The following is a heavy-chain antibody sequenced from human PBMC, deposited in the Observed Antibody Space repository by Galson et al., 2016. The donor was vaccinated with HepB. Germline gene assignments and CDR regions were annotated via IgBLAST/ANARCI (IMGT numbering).Heavy chain of an antibody. CDR3: ARGGRAGSSWYNNGEDAS. Sequence: SVKVSCKASGYTFTSFYLYWVRQAPGQGLDWMGIINPSRGGTTYAQKFQGRITMTRDTSTSTIYMELSSLRSEDTAVYFCARGGRAGSSWYNNGEDASWGQGTLVTVSS. D-gene: IGHD6-13*01. CDR2: INPSRGGT. CDR1: GYTFTSFY. V-gene: IGHV1-46*01. J-gene: IGHJ4*02.